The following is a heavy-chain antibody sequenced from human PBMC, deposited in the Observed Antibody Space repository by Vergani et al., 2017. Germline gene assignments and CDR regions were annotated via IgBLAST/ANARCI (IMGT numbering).Heavy chain of an antibody. CDR3: AREWHSYGYDFDY. V-gene: IGHV3-21*01. Sequence: EVQLVESGGGLVKPGGSLRLSCAASGLTFSSYSMNWVRQAPGKGLEWVSSISSSSSYIYYADSVKGRFTISRDNAKNSLYLQMNSLRAEDTAVYYCAREWHSYGYDFDYWGQGTLVTVSS. CDR1: GLTFSSYS. CDR2: ISSSSSYI. D-gene: IGHD5-18*01. J-gene: IGHJ4*02.